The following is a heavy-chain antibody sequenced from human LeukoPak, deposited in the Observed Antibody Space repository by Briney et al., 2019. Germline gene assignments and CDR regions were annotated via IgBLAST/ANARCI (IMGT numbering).Heavy chain of an antibody. V-gene: IGHV3-30*04. CDR1: GFTFSDYA. CDR3: ARSYSSGWNDSFDI. D-gene: IGHD6-19*01. J-gene: IGHJ3*02. Sequence: GGSLRLSCAASGFTFSDYAMHWVRQAPGKGLEWLTVISYDGSNKYHADSVKGRFTFSRDNSKSTLYLQMNSLRDEDTAVYHCARSYSSGWNDSFDIWGQGTMVTVSS. CDR2: ISYDGSNK.